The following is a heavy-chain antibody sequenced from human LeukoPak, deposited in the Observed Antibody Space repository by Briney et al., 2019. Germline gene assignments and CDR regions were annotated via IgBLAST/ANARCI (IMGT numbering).Heavy chain of an antibody. Sequence: SETLSLTCAVYGGSFSGYYWSWIRQPPGKGLEWIGEINHSGSTNYNPSLKSRVTISVDTSRNQFSLKLSSVTAADTAVYYCARSQYGGYFDYWGQGTLVTVSS. CDR2: INHSGST. V-gene: IGHV4-34*01. J-gene: IGHJ4*02. CDR1: GGSFSGYY. D-gene: IGHD4/OR15-4a*01. CDR3: ARSQYGGYFDY.